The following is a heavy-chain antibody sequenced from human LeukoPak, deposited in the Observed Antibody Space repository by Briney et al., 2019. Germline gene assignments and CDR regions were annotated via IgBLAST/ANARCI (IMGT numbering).Heavy chain of an antibody. Sequence: GGSLRLSCAASGFTFTSYSMSWVRHAPGKGLEWVSTISGTGGSTYYADSVKGRFTISRDNSKNTLYLQMNSLRDEDTAIYYCARDKYYDSTGYYYSDYWGQGTLVTVSS. V-gene: IGHV3-23*01. J-gene: IGHJ4*02. CDR3: ARDKYYDSTGYYYSDY. D-gene: IGHD3-22*01. CDR2: ISGTGGST. CDR1: GFTFTSYS.